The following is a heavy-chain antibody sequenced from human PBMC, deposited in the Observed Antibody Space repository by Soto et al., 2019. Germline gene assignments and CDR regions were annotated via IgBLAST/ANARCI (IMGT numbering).Heavy chain of an antibody. Sequence: EVQMVESGGGLVKPGESLKLSCAVSASGSAFRDAWMSWVRQAPGSGLEWVGRIKSKGSGGTTTYAAPVKGRFTISRDDSRITMYLQTDSLKTADTAVYYCTWNFDFYYRLDVWGQGTTVTVSS. CDR2: IKSKGSGGTT. J-gene: IGHJ6*02. CDR3: TWNFDFYYRLDV. V-gene: IGHV3-15*01. CDR1: GSAFRDAW. D-gene: IGHD1-7*01.